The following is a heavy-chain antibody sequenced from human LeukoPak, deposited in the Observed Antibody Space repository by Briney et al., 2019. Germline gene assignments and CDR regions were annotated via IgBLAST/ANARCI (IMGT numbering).Heavy chain of an antibody. J-gene: IGHJ3*02. D-gene: IGHD6-13*01. CDR3: ARWGIAAAGTGAFDI. V-gene: IGHV4-39*01. CDR1: GGSISSSSYY. Sequence: SETLSLTCTVSGGSISSSSYYWGWIRQPPGKGLEWIGSIYYSGSTYYNPSLKSRVTISVDTSKNQFSLKPSSVTAADTAVYYCARWGIAAAGTGAFDIWGQGTMVTVSS. CDR2: IYYSGST.